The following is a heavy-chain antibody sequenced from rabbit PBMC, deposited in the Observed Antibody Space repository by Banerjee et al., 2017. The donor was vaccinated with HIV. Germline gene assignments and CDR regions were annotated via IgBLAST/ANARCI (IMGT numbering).Heavy chain of an antibody. V-gene: IGHV1S40*01. CDR2: IATSSSGST. D-gene: IGHD7-1*01. CDR1: GFSFSSSYY. J-gene: IGHJ6*01. CDR3: ARGDGGYGNLYYGMGL. Sequence: QSLEESGGDLVKPGASLTLTCTASGFSFSSSYYMCWVRQAPGKGLEWIACIATSSSGSTYYASWAKGRFTISKTSSTTVTLQMTSLTAADTATYFCARGDGGYGNLYYGMGLWGPGTLVTV.